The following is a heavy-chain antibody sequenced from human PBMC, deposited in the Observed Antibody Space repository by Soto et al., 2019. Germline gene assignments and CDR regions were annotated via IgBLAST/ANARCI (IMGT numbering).Heavy chain of an antibody. Sequence: PSETLSLTCTVSGGSVSSGSYYWSWIRQPPGKGLEWIGYIYYSGSTNYNPSLKSRVTISVDTSKNQFSLKLSSVTAADTAVYYCARVSPWDYILTGYSANYGMDFRAQRTTVTVSS. CDR2: IYYSGST. J-gene: IGHJ6*02. D-gene: IGHD3-9*01. CDR1: GGSVSSGSYY. V-gene: IGHV4-61*01. CDR3: ARVSPWDYILTGYSANYGMDF.